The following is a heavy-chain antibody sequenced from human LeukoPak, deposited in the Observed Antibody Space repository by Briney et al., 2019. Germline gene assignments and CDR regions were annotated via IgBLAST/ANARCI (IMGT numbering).Heavy chain of an antibody. V-gene: IGHV3-21*01. CDR1: GFTFSSYS. D-gene: IGHD3-22*01. CDR2: ISSSSSYI. CDR3: ARALGGSGYYYVPSYYFDY. J-gene: IGHJ4*02. Sequence: NTGGSLRLSCAASGFTFSSYSMHWVRQAPGKGLEWVSSISSSSSYIYYADSVKGRFPISRDNAKNSLCLQMNSLRAEDTAVYYCARALGGSGYYYVPSYYFDYWGQGTLVTVSS.